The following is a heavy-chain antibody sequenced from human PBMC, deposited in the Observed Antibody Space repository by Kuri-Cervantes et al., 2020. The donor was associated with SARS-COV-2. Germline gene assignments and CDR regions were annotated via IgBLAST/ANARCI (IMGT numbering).Heavy chain of an antibody. CDR1: GYSFTKFW. J-gene: IGHJ4*02. D-gene: IGHD2-21*02. Sequence: GESLKISCKGSGYSFTKFWIGWVRQMPGRGLEWMGIIDPRDSDTKYSPSFEGRVTFSVDKSTNTAYLQWSFLKPSDSAIYYCARLEVLVTAIPFDSWGQGTLVTVSS. CDR2: IDPRDSDT. V-gene: IGHV5-51*01. CDR3: ARLEVLVTAIPFDS.